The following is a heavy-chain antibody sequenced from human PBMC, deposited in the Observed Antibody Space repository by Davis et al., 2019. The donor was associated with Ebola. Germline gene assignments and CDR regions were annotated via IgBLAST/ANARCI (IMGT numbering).Heavy chain of an antibody. CDR1: GFVFRNYV. D-gene: IGHD2/OR15-2a*01. J-gene: IGHJ3*01. CDR3: VKDTRNIWFDV. Sequence: GESPKTPRAASGFVFRNYVMSWVRRAPGKGLEWVSTNGTSGDTYYADSVKGRFTISRDNSKNTLHLQMNSLRVEDTAMYYCVKDTRNIWFDVWGQGTLVTVSA. V-gene: IGHV3-23*01. CDR2: NGTSGDT.